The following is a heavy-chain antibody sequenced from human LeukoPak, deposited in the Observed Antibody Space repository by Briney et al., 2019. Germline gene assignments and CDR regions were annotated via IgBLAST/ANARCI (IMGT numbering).Heavy chain of an antibody. CDR1: GGSFSSYG. CDR2: VLPILGIT. J-gene: IGHJ4*02. D-gene: IGHD3-3*01. Sequence: SVKVSCKASGGSFSSYGISWVRQAPGQGLEWMGGVLPILGITNYAQRFQGRVTITADESRSTAYMELSSLTSDDTAVYYCARDLLPMTKAGVVNDWGQGSLVIVSA. V-gene: IGHV1-69*10. CDR3: ARDLLPMTKAGVVND.